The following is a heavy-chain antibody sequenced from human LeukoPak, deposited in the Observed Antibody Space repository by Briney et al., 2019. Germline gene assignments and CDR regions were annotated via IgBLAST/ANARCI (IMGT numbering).Heavy chain of an antibody. D-gene: IGHD5-18*01. CDR1: GFTFSNAW. J-gene: IGHJ3*02. CDR2: ISGSGGST. Sequence: GGSLRLSCADSGFTFSNAWMSWVRQAPGKGLEWVSAISGSGGSTYYADSVRGRFTISRDNSKNTLYLQMNSLKTEDTAVYYCTTSQLWTFLPHFDIWGQGTMVTVSS. CDR3: TTSQLWTFLPHFDI. V-gene: IGHV3-23*01.